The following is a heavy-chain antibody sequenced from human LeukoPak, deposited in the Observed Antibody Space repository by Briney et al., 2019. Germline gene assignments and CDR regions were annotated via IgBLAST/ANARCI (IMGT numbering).Heavy chain of an antibody. CDR1: GFTFSSYE. D-gene: IGHD6-19*01. J-gene: IGHJ3*02. V-gene: IGHV3-74*01. CDR2: INSDGSRT. Sequence: PGGSLRLSCAASGFTFSSYEMTWVRQAPGKGLVWVSRINSDGSRTTYADSVKGRFTISRDNAKNTLYLQMNSLRTEDTAVYYCARPETQYSSGLDGFDIWGQGTMVTVSS. CDR3: ARPETQYSSGLDGFDI.